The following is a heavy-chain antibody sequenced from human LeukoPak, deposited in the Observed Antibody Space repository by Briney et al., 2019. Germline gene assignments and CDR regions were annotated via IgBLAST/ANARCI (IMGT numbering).Heavy chain of an antibody. CDR1: RYTFTGYY. CDR2: INPNSGGT. CDR3: ARAVGYYDSSGYLDY. J-gene: IGHJ4*02. Sequence: ASVKVSCKASRYTFTGYYMHWVRQAPGQGLEWMGWINPNSGGTNYAQKFQGRVTMTRDTSISTAYMELSRLRSDDTAVYYCARAVGYYDSSGYLDYWGQGTLVTVSS. V-gene: IGHV1-2*02. D-gene: IGHD3-22*01.